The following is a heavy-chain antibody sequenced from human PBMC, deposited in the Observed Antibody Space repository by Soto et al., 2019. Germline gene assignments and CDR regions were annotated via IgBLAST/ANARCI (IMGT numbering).Heavy chain of an antibody. Sequence: QVQLQQWGAGLLKPSETLSLTCAVYGGSFSGYYWSWIRQPPGKGLEWIGEINDSGSTNYNPSLKSRVTISVDTSKNQFSLKLSSVTAADTAVYYCASPYAAAHWGQGTLVSVSS. CDR3: ASPYAAAH. CDR1: GGSFSGYY. D-gene: IGHD2-2*01. J-gene: IGHJ4*02. V-gene: IGHV4-34*01. CDR2: INDSGST.